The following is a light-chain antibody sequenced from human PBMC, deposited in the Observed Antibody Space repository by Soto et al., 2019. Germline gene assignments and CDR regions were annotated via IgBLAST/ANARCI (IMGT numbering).Light chain of an antibody. CDR3: QQYGSLPWT. V-gene: IGKV3-20*01. Sequence: EIVLTQSPGTLSLSPGERATLSCRASQSVSSSFLAWYQQKPGQAPRLLIYGASRRATGVPDRFSGSGSGTDFTLTISRLEPEDFAVYHCQQYGSLPWTFGQGTKVEIK. CDR2: GAS. CDR1: QSVSSSF. J-gene: IGKJ1*01.